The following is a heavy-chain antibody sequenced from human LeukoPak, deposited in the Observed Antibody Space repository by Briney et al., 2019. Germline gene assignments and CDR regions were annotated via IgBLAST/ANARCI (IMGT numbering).Heavy chain of an antibody. D-gene: IGHD3-10*01. J-gene: IGHJ4*02. V-gene: IGHV3-21*01. Sequence: GGSLRPSLLGPEFPLRNYSRNWVRRAPGRGLGWAPPLSSSSSYKYYVDSVKGRFTISRDNAKNSLYLQMNSLRAEDTAVYYCARDDPGITMVRGPFDYWGQGTLVTVSS. CDR1: EFPLRNYS. CDR2: LSSSSSYK. CDR3: ARDDPGITMVRGPFDY.